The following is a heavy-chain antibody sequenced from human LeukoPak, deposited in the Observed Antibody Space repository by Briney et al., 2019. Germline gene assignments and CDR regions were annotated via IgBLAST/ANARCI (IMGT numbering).Heavy chain of an antibody. CDR3: ATGDGYYYYGMDV. CDR1: GDTLTELS. V-gene: IGHV1-24*01. Sequence: ASVKGSCKVSGDTLTELSMHWVRQAPGKGREWMGGFDPEDGETIYAQKFQGRVTMTEDTTTDTAYMELSSLRSEDTAVYYCATGDGYYYYGMDVWGQGTTVTVSS. CDR2: FDPEDGET. J-gene: IGHJ6*02.